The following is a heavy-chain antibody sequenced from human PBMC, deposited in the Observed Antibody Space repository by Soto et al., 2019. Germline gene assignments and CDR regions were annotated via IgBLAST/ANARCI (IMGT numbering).Heavy chain of an antibody. CDR1: GGSVSSGSYY. D-gene: IGHD4-17*01. V-gene: IGHV4-61*01. Sequence: PSETLSLTCTVSGGSVSSGSYYWSWIRQPPGKGLEWIGYIYYGGSTNYNPSLKSRVTISVDTSKNQFSLKLSSVTAADTAVYYCATCKFDYGDYVNWGQGTLVTVS. J-gene: IGHJ4*02. CDR2: IYYGGST. CDR3: ATCKFDYGDYVN.